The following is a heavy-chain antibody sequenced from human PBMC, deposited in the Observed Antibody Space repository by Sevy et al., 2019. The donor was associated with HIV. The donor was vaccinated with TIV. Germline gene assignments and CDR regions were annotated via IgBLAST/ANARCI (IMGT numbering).Heavy chain of an antibody. CDR2: IWYDGSNK. J-gene: IGHJ6*02. CDR3: AREQYYDSSGYYYYYGMDV. V-gene: IGHV3-33*01. Sequence: GGSLRLSCAASGFTFSSYGMHWVRQAPGKGLEWVAVIWYDGSNKYYADSVKGRFTISRDNSKNTLYLQMNSLRAEDTAVYYCAREQYYDSSGYYYYYGMDVWGQGTMVTVSS. CDR1: GFTFSSYG. D-gene: IGHD3-22*01.